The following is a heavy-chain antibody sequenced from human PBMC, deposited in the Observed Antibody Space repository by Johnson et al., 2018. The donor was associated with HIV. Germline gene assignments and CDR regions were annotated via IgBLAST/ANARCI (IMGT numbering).Heavy chain of an antibody. CDR3: ARGGLEMATITDAFDI. CDR2: IYSGGST. J-gene: IGHJ3*02. V-gene: IGHV3-66*03. D-gene: IGHD5-24*01. CDR1: GFTVSSNY. Sequence: VQLVESGGGLIQPGGSLRLSCAASGFTVSSNYMSWVRQAPGKGLEWVSVIYSGGSTYYADSVKGRFTISRDNSKHTLYLQMGSLRAEDMAVYYCARGGLEMATITDAFDIWGQGTMVTVSS.